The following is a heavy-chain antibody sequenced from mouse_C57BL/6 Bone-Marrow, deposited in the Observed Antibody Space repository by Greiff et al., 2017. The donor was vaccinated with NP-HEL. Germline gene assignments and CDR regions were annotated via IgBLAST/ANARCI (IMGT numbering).Heavy chain of an antibody. CDR1: GFTFSSYG. V-gene: IGHV5-6*01. CDR3: ARHRGLWYFDV. J-gene: IGHJ1*03. D-gene: IGHD3-3*01. CDR2: IRSGGSYT. Sequence: EVKLMVSGGDLVKPGGSLKLSCAASGFTFSSYGMSWVRQTPDKRLEWVATIRSGGSYTYYPDSVKGRFTISRDNAKNTLYLQMSSLKSEDTAMYSCARHRGLWYFDVWGTGTTVTVSS.